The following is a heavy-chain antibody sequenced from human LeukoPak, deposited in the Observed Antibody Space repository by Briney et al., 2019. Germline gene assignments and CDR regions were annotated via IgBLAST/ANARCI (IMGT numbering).Heavy chain of an antibody. D-gene: IGHD3/OR15-3a*01. CDR3: ARSGDRSRGDWYFDLWGRGVHINWYFDL. V-gene: IGHV1-2*02. Sequence: ASVKVSCKASGYTFTGYYMHWVRQAPGQGLEWMGWINPNSGGTNYAQKFQGRVTMTRDTSISTAYMELSRLRSDDTAVYYCARSGDRSRGDWYFDLWGRGVHINWYFDLWGRGTLVTVSS. J-gene: IGHJ2*01. CDR1: GYTFTGYY. CDR2: INPNSGGT.